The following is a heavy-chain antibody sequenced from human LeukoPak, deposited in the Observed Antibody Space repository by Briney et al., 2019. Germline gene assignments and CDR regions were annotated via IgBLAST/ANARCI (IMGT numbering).Heavy chain of an antibody. J-gene: IGHJ3*02. V-gene: IGHV4-59*01. Sequence: SETLSLTCTVSGGSISSYYWSWIRQPPGKGLEWIGYIYYSGSTNYNPSLKSRVTISVDTSKNQFSLKMSSVTAADTAVYYCARVLLTTSAFDIWGQGTMVTVSS. D-gene: IGHD1-14*01. CDR2: IYYSGST. CDR3: ARVLLTTSAFDI. CDR1: GGSISSYY.